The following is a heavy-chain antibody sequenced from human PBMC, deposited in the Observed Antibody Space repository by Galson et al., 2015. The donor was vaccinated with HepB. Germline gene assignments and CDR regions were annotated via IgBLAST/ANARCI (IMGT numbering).Heavy chain of an antibody. CDR1: GFTVSSNY. J-gene: IGHJ4*02. V-gene: IGHV3-66*01. Sequence: SLRLSCAASGFTVSSNYMSWVRQAPGKGLEWVSVIYSGGSTYYADSVKGRFTVSRDNSKNTLYLQMNSLRAEDTAVYYCARVPLNPRDYGDYFTWGQGTLVTVSS. CDR2: IYSGGST. D-gene: IGHD4-17*01. CDR3: ARVPLNPRDYGDYFT.